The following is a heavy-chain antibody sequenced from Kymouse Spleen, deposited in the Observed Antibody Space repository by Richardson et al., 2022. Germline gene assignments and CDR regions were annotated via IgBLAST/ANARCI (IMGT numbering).Heavy chain of an antibody. D-gene: IGHD6-19*01. CDR1: GYTFTSYY. J-gene: IGHJ6*02. V-gene: IGHV1-46*03. CDR3: AGRGIAVAALYYYYGMDV. Sequence: QVQLVQSGAEVKKPGASVKVSCKASGYTFTSYYMHWVRQAPGQGLEWMGIINPSGGSTSYAQKFQGRVTMTRDTSTSTVYMELSSLRSEDTAVYYCAGRGIAVAALYYYYGMDVWGQGTTVTVSS. CDR2: INPSGGST.